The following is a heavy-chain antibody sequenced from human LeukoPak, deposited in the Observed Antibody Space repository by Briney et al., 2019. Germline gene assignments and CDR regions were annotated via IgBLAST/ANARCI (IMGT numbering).Heavy chain of an antibody. D-gene: IGHD1-26*01. Sequence: GGSLRLXCAASGFTFSSYAMSWVRQAPGKGLEWVSAISGSGGSTYYADSVKGRFTISRDNSKNTLYLQMNSLRAEDTAVYYCSKGGWELPRTLDYWGQGTLVTVSS. J-gene: IGHJ4*02. CDR1: GFTFSSYA. CDR2: ISGSGGST. V-gene: IGHV3-23*01. CDR3: SKGGWELPRTLDY.